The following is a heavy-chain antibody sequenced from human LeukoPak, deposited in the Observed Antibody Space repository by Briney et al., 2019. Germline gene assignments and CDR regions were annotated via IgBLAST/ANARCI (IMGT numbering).Heavy chain of an antibody. CDR2: IIPIFGTA. CDR1: GGTFSSYA. D-gene: IGHD3-9*01. Sequence: SVKVSCKAPGGTFSSYAISWVRQAPGQGLEWMGGIIPIFGTANYAQKFQGRVTITTDESTSTAYMELSSLRSEDTAVYYCARDRYDILTGYYQLNWFDPWGQGTLVTVSS. V-gene: IGHV1-69*05. J-gene: IGHJ5*02. CDR3: ARDRYDILTGYYQLNWFDP.